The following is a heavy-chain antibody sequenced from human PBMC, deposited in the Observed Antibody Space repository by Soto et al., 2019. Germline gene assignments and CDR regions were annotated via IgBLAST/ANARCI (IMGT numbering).Heavy chain of an antibody. D-gene: IGHD5-12*01. J-gene: IGHJ6*02. Sequence: ASVKVSCKASGYTFTSYAMHWVRQAPGQRLEWMGWINAGNGNTKYSQKFQGRVTITRDTSASTAYIELSSLRSEDTAVYYCARAVRVGYDQKEYYYYYYGMDVWGQGTTVTVSS. CDR1: GYTFTSYA. V-gene: IGHV1-3*01. CDR2: INAGNGNT. CDR3: ARAVRVGYDQKEYYYYYYGMDV.